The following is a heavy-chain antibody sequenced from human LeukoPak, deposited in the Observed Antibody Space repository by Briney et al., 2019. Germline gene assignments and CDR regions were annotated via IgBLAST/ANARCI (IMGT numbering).Heavy chain of an antibody. D-gene: IGHD6-13*01. V-gene: IGHV3-30*03. CDR1: GFTFSSYG. CDR2: ISYDGSNK. J-gene: IGHJ4*02. Sequence: QSGGSLRLSCAASGFTFSSYGMHRVRQAPGKGLEWVAVISYDGSNKYYADSVKGRFTISRDNSKNTLYLQMNSLRAEDTAVYYCACSRTFDYWGQGTLVTVSS. CDR3: ACSRTFDY.